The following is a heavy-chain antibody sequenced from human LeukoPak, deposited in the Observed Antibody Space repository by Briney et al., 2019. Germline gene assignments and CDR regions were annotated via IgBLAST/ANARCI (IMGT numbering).Heavy chain of an antibody. CDR2: INSDGSRT. D-gene: IGHD4-23*01. CDR3: ARGTTVVTPVFDY. V-gene: IGHV3-74*01. Sequence: GGSLRLSCAASGFTFSSNWMHWVRQAPGKGLVWVSRINSDGSRTSYADSMKGRFTISRDNAKNTLYLQMNSLRAEDTAVYYCARGTTVVTPVFDYWGQGTLVTVSS. J-gene: IGHJ4*02. CDR1: GFTFSSNW.